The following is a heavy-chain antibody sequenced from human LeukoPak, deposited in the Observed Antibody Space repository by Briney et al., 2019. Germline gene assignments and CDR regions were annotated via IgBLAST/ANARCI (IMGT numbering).Heavy chain of an antibody. CDR2: TKNKGNSYTR. Sequence: PGGSLRLSCAVSGITFSDHDMDWVRQAPGKGLEWCGRTKNKGNSYTREYAASVKGRFTISRDDSKNSLYLQMNSLKTEDTAVYYWVAMIREVGYWGQGTLVTVSS. V-gene: IGHV3-72*01. J-gene: IGHJ4*02. D-gene: IGHD3-10*01. CDR3: VAMIREVGY. CDR1: GITFSDHD.